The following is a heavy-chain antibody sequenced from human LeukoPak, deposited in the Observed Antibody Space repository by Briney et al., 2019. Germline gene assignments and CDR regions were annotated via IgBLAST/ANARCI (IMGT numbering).Heavy chain of an antibody. V-gene: IGHV3-33*01. J-gene: IGHJ4*02. CDR3: ARDIIAAAGITPNYFDY. CDR2: IWYDGSNK. Sequence: QPGRSLRLSCAASGFTFSSYGMHWVRQAPGKGLEWVAVIWYDGSNKYYADSVKGRFTISRDNSKNTLYLQMNSLRAEDTAVYYSARDIIAAAGITPNYFDYWGQGTLVTVSS. CDR1: GFTFSSYG. D-gene: IGHD6-13*01.